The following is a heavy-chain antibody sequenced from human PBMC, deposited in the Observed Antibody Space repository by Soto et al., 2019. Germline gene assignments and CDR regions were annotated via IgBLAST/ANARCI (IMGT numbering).Heavy chain of an antibody. CDR2: INHSGST. Sequence: PSETLSLTCAVYGGSFSGYYWSWIRQPPGKGLEWIGEINHSGSTNYNPSLTSRVTISVDTSKNQFSLKLSSVTAADTAVYYCARPGSYGDYVSNWFDHWGHGTLLTVSS. CDR1: GGSFSGYY. D-gene: IGHD4-17*01. CDR3: ARPGSYGDYVSNWFDH. J-gene: IGHJ5*02. V-gene: IGHV4-34*01.